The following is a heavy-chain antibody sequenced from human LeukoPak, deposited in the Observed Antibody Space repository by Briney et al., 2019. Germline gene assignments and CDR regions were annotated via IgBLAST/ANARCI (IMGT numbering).Heavy chain of an antibody. CDR1: GGSTSSYF. CDR2: IYYTGDT. J-gene: IGHJ3*01. Sequence: SETLSLTCTISGGSTSSYFWSWIRQSPGKGLEWIGDIYYTGDTNDNPSLKSRASISIDTSNNQFSLRLRSVTAADTAVYYCARGFQWHPKPCVFDVWGQGTMVTVSS. D-gene: IGHD2-8*01. CDR3: ARGFQWHPKPCVFDV. V-gene: IGHV4-59*01.